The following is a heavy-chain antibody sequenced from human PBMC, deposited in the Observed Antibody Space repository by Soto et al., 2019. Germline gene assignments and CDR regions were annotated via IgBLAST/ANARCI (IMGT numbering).Heavy chain of an antibody. CDR1: GFTFSSYA. Sequence: GGSLRLSCAASGFTFSSYAMHWVRQAPGKGLEWVAVISYDGSNKYYADSVKGRFTTSRDNSKNTLYLQMNSLRAEDTAVYYCARDDDSSGYWGYFDYWGQGTLVTVSS. V-gene: IGHV3-30-3*01. D-gene: IGHD3-22*01. CDR3: ARDDDSSGYWGYFDY. CDR2: ISYDGSNK. J-gene: IGHJ4*02.